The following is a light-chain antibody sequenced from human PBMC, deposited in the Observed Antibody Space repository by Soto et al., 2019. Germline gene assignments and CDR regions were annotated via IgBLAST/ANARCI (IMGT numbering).Light chain of an antibody. CDR3: ETWDRNTWV. Sequence: QAVVTQSSSASASLRSSVKLTCTLSSGHSSYIIAWHQQQPGKAPRYLMKLEGSGSYNKGSGVPDRFSGSSSGADRYLTISNLQFEDEADYYCETWDRNTWVFGGGTKLTVL. CDR2: LEGSGSY. V-gene: IGLV4-60*02. CDR1: SGHSSYI. J-gene: IGLJ3*02.